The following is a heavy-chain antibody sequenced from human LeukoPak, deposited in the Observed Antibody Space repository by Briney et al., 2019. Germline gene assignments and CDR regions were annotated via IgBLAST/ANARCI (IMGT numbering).Heavy chain of an antibody. J-gene: IGHJ3*02. Sequence: IPGGTLRLSCAASGFTFSNYGMNWVRQAPGKGLEWVSGITGSGTTYYADSVKGRFTISRDNAKNSLYLQMNSLRAEDTAVYYCARLWHAFDIWGQGTMVTVSS. CDR2: ITGSGTT. V-gene: IGHV3-69-1*01. D-gene: IGHD3-16*01. CDR1: GFTFSNYG. CDR3: ARLWHAFDI.